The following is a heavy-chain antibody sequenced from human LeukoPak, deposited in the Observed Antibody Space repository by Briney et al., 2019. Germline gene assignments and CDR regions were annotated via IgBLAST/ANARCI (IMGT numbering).Heavy chain of an antibody. D-gene: IGHD2-2*01. CDR1: GFTFSSYS. V-gene: IGHV3-48*04. CDR2: ISSSSSTI. J-gene: IGHJ4*02. CDR3: ARSRRPIVVVPAALAF. Sequence: PGGSLRLSCAASGFTFSSYSMNWVRQAPGKGLEWVSYISSSSSTIYYADSVKGRFTNSRDNAKNSLYLQMNSLRAEDTAVYYCARSRRPIVVVPAALAFWGQGTLVTVSS.